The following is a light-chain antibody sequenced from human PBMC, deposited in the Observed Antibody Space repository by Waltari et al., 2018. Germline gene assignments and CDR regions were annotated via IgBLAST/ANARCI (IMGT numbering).Light chain of an antibody. Sequence: SYDLTQPSSVSVSPGQTARITCSGDILAKKYGRWFQQKPGQAPVQVIYKDNERPSGIPGRFSGSSSGTTVTLTISGAHVDDEADYYCYSAADNAVGVFGGGTKLTV. CDR3: YSAADNAVGV. J-gene: IGLJ3*02. V-gene: IGLV3-27*01. CDR1: ILAKKY. CDR2: KDN.